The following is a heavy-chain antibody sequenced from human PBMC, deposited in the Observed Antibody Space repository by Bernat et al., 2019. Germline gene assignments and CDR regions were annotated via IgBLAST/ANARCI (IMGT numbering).Heavy chain of an antibody. CDR3: AKDRDSESYVFDY. Sequence: EVELLESGGGLVQPGGSLRLSCAASGFTFSSYAMSWVRQAPGKGLEWVSAISGSGGSTYYADSMKGRFTISRDNSKNTLYLQMNSLRAEDTAVYYCAKDRDSESYVFDYWGQGTLVTVSS. J-gene: IGHJ4*02. CDR2: ISGSGGST. CDR1: GFTFSSYA. D-gene: IGHD1-26*01. V-gene: IGHV3-23*01.